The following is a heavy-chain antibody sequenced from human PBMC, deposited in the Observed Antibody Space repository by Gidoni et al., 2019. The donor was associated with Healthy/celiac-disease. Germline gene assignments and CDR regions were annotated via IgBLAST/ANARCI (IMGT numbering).Heavy chain of an antibody. Sequence: EVQLVESGGGLVQPGRSLRLSCAASGFTFDDYAMHWVRQAPGKGLEWVSGISWNSGSIGYADSVKGRFTISRDNAKNSLYLQMNSLRAEDTALYYCAKDIGGYYSPKAFDIWGQGTMVTVSS. V-gene: IGHV3-9*01. CDR2: ISWNSGSI. CDR3: AKDIGGYYSPKAFDI. CDR1: GFTFDDYA. J-gene: IGHJ3*02. D-gene: IGHD3-22*01.